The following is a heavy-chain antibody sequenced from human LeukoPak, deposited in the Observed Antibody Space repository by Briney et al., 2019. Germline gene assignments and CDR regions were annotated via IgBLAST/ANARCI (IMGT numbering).Heavy chain of an antibody. D-gene: IGHD6-6*01. CDR1: GFTFSTYS. J-gene: IGHJ4*02. V-gene: IGHV3-48*01. CDR3: APVPEGLDY. CDR2: ISSSSSTI. Sequence: GGSLRLSCAASGFTFSTYSMNWVRQAPGKGLEWVSYISSSSSTIYYADSVKGRFTISRDNSKNTLYLQMNSLRAEDTAVYYCAPVPEGLDYWGQGTLVTVSS.